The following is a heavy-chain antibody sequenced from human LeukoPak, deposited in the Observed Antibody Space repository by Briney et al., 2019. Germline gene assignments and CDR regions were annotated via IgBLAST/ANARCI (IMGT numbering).Heavy chain of an antibody. Sequence: SVKVSCKASGGTFSSYAISWVRQAPGQGLEWMGGIIPIFGTANYAQKFQGRVTITADKSTSTAYMELSSLRSEDTAVYYCARDGSGTYWAYYNWFDPWGQGTLVTVSS. CDR1: GGTFSSYA. CDR3: ARDGSGTYWAYYNWFDP. J-gene: IGHJ5*02. V-gene: IGHV1-69*06. D-gene: IGHD3-10*01. CDR2: IIPIFGTA.